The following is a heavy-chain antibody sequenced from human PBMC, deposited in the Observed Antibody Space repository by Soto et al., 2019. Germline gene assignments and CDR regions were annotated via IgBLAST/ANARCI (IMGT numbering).Heavy chain of an antibody. CDR1: GGSISSGGYY. CDR2: IYYSGST. Sequence: PSETLSLTCTVSGGSISSGGYYWSWIRQHPGKGLEWLGSIYYSGSTYYNPSLKRRVTISVDTSKNQFSLKLSSVTAAATAVYFCGRGPLDPCGGDAAFAEYFQHWGQGTLVTVSS. D-gene: IGHD3-16*01. V-gene: IGHV4-31*03. J-gene: IGHJ1*01. CDR3: GRGPLDPCGGDAAFAEYFQH.